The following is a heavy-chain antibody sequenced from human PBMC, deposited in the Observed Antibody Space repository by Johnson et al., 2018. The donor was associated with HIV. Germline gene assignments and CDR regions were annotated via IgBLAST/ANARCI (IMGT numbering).Heavy chain of an antibody. V-gene: IGHV3-30-3*01. Sequence: QVQLVESGGGVVQPGRSLRLSCAASGFTFSSYAMHWVRQAPGKGLEWVAVISYDGSNKSYADSVKGRFTISRDNANKSLYVQMNSLRAEDTALYYCSWDSISFLIDAFDIWGQGTMVTVSS. CDR3: SWDSISFLIDAFDI. D-gene: IGHD6-6*01. J-gene: IGHJ3*02. CDR2: ISYDGSNK. CDR1: GFTFSSYA.